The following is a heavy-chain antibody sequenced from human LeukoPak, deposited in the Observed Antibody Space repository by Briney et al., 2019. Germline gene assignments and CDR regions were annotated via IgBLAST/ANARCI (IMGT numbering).Heavy chain of an antibody. D-gene: IGHD4-11*01. J-gene: IGHJ4*02. CDR3: AKDLDYTTCGYYFDY. Sequence: PGGSLRLSCTASGFTFSDYGMHWVRQAPGKGLEWVAIIWYDGYNKYYADSVRGRFTISRDNSRNTLYLQMNSLRADDTAVYYCAKDLDYTTCGYYFDYWGQGTLVTVSS. CDR1: GFTFSDYG. V-gene: IGHV3-33*06. CDR2: IWYDGYNK.